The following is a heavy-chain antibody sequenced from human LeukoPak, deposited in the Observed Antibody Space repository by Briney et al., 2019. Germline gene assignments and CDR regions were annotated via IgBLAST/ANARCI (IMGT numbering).Heavy chain of an antibody. Sequence: PSETLSLTCTVSGYSISSGYYWGWIRQPPGKGLEWIGSIYHSGSTYYNPSLKSRVTISVDTSKNQFSLKLSSVTAADTAVYYCARFPLYSGSYSDFDCGGQRTRVIVSS. CDR1: GYSISSGYY. V-gene: IGHV4-38-2*02. D-gene: IGHD1-26*01. CDR2: IYHSGST. CDR3: ARFPLYSGSYSDFDC. J-gene: IGHJ4*02.